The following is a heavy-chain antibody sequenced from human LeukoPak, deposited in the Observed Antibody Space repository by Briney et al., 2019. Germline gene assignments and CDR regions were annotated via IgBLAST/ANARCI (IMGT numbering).Heavy chain of an antibody. Sequence: GRSLRLSCAASGFTVSTYAIRWVRQAPGKWREWVSGISGSGGSTYYADSVKGRFTISRDNSKNTLYLQMNSLRAEDTAVYYCAKGRDGYNADFDYWGQGTLVTVSS. CDR2: ISGSGGST. CDR3: AKGRDGYNADFDY. D-gene: IGHD5-12*01. J-gene: IGHJ4*02. V-gene: IGHV3-23*01. CDR1: GFTVSTYA.